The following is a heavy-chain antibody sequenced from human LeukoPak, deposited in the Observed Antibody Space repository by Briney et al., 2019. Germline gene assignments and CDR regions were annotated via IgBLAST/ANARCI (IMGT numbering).Heavy chain of an antibody. CDR3: AKDSRGSGIAAWYFDY. Sequence: GGSLRLSCAASGFTFSSYSMNWVRQAPGKGLEWVSSISSSSSYIYYADSVKGRFTISRDNAKNSLYLQMNSLRAEDTAVYYCAKDSRGSGIAAWYFDYWGQGTLVTVSS. CDR1: GFTFSSYS. J-gene: IGHJ4*02. CDR2: ISSSSSYI. D-gene: IGHD6-6*01. V-gene: IGHV3-21*01.